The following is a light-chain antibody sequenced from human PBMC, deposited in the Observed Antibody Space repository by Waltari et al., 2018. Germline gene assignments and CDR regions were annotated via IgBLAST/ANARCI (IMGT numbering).Light chain of an antibody. CDR2: RVS. CDR3: MQATHWPYS. J-gene: IGKJ2*03. V-gene: IGKV2-30*01. Sequence: DAVMTQSPLSLPVTLGQPASISCRSSQSLVYSDGNTYLTWFHERPGQSPRRLIDRVSKRDSGVPDRFSGSGSGTDFTLKISRVEAEDVVVYYCMQATHWPYSFGQGTKLEIK. CDR1: QSLVYSDGNTY.